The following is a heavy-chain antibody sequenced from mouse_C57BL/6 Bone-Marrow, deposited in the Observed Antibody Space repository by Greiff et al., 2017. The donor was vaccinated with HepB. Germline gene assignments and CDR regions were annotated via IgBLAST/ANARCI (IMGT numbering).Heavy chain of an antibody. V-gene: IGHV5-12*01. D-gene: IGHD4-1*01. CDR2: ISNGGGST. CDR3: ARHVNWDYFDY. J-gene: IGHJ2*01. Sequence: VQLKESGGGLVQPGGSLKLSCAASGFTFSDYYMYWVRQTPEKRLEWVAYISNGGGSTYYPDTVKGRFTISRDNAKNTLYLQMSRLKSEDTAMYYCARHVNWDYFDYWGQGTTLTVSS. CDR1: GFTFSDYY.